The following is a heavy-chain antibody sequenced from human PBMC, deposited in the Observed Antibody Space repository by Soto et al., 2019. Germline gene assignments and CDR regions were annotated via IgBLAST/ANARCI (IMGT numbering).Heavy chain of an antibody. CDR3: ARDYYDSSGYSNWFDP. CDR1: GYTFTSYG. V-gene: IGHV1-18*01. D-gene: IGHD3-22*01. Sequence: ASVKVSCKASGYTFTSYGISWVRQAPGEGLEWMGWISAYNGNTNYAQKLQGRVTMTTDTSTSTAYMELRSLRSDDTAVYYCARDYYDSSGYSNWFDPWGQGTLVTVSS. CDR2: ISAYNGNT. J-gene: IGHJ5*02.